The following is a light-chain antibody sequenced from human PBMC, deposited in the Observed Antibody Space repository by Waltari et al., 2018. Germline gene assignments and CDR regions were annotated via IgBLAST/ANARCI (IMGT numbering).Light chain of an antibody. V-gene: IGKV1-39*01. CDR2: AAS. CDR1: PGISSY. Sequence: DIQITQSPSSLSASVGDRVTITCRASPGISSYLNWYQQKPGKAPKLLSYAASRLQSGVPSRFSGSGSGTDFTLTISSLQPEDFATYYCQQSYSTPRTFGQGTKLEIK. CDR3: QQSYSTPRT. J-gene: IGKJ2*01.